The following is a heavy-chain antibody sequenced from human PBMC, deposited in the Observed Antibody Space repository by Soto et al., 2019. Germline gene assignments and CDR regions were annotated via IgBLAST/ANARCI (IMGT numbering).Heavy chain of an antibody. V-gene: IGHV4-39*02. CDR2: INYSGST. CDR1: GASIISSSYY. D-gene: IGHD6-19*01. J-gene: IGHJ5*02. CDR3: ARERLAVAGKGGWFDP. Sequence: SETLSFTCTVSGASIISSSYYWGWIRQPPGKGLEWIGSINYSGSTYYNPSLKSRVTISADTSKNQFSLKLRSVTAADTAVYYCARERLAVAGKGGWFDPWGQETLVTVSS.